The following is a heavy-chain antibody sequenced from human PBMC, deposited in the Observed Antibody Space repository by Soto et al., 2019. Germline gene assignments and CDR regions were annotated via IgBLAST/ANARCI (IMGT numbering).Heavy chain of an antibody. CDR1: GFTFDDYA. D-gene: IGHD3-3*01. V-gene: IGHV3-9*01. CDR3: PKDIGRFSLGFDY. J-gene: IGHJ4*02. Sequence: GGSLRLSCAASGFTFDDYAMHWVQQAPGKGLEWVSGISWNSGSIGYADSVKGRFTISRDNAKNSLYLQMNSLRAEDTALYYCPKDIGRFSLGFDYWGQGTLVTVSS. CDR2: ISWNSGSI.